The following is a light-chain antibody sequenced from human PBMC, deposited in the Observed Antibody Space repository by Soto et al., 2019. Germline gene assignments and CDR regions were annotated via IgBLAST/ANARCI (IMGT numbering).Light chain of an antibody. CDR1: QNINRG. CDR3: QQYDSFLRT. CDR2: KAS. Sequence: IQMTQAPSALSASVGDRVVITCRASQNINRGLAWYQQKPGEDPKLLIFKASTDYGRVTSRFSGSGAGTDFSLTISSLQHDDFATYYCQQYDSFLRTFGEGTKV. V-gene: IGKV1-5*03. J-gene: IGKJ1*01.